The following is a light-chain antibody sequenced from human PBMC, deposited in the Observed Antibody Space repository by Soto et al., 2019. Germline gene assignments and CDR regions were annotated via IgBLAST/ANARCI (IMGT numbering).Light chain of an antibody. CDR3: ASWDYSLSAWV. CDR1: NSNIGRSN. CDR2: RNN. V-gene: IGLV1-47*01. Sequence: QSVLIQPPSASETPGQRVIISCSGSNSNIGRSNVYWFQQLPGTVPKLLLYRNNQRPSGVSDRFSGSQSGTSASLAISGLRSEDEADYYCASWDYSLSAWVFGGGTKLTVL. J-gene: IGLJ3*02.